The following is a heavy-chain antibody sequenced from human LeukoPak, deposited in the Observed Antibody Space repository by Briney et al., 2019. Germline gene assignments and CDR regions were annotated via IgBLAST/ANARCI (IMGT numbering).Heavy chain of an antibody. CDR1: GDSISSNNYY. CDR2: IYYSGST. CDR3: ARVPFKTPMGATTHAFDI. Sequence: SETLSLTCTVSGDSISSNNYYWGWIRQPPGKGLEWIGIIYYSGSTNYNPSLKSRVTISVDTSKNQFSLKLSSVTAADTAVYYCARVPFKTPMGATTHAFDIWGQGTMVTVSS. D-gene: IGHD1-26*01. J-gene: IGHJ3*02. V-gene: IGHV4-39*07.